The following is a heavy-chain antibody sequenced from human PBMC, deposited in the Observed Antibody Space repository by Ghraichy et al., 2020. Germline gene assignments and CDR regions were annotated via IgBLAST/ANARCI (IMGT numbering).Heavy chain of an antibody. J-gene: IGHJ6*02. CDR1: GFTISTSW. D-gene: IGHD6-6*01. CDR3: ARDLSSSAVPLYGLDV. CDR2: IKHDGTEK. Sequence: GGSLRLSCAASGFTISTSWVTWVRQAPGKGLEWVATIKHDGTEKFYVDSVKGRFSISRDSAQNSLYLQMNSLRAEDTAVYYCARDLSSSAVPLYGLDVWGQGTTVTVSS. V-gene: IGHV3-7*01.